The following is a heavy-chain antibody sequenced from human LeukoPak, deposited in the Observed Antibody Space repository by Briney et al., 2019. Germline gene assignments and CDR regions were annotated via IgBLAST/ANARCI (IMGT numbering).Heavy chain of an antibody. V-gene: IGHV1-69*05. CDR3: AREYCSSTSCPPGAY. J-gene: IGHJ4*02. CDR2: IIPIFGTA. D-gene: IGHD2-2*01. Sequence: ASVKVSCKASGGTFSSYAISWVRQAPGQGLEWMGGIIPIFGTANYAQKFQGRVTITTDESTSTAYMELSSLRSEDTAVYYCAREYCSSTSCPPGAYWGQGTLVTVSS. CDR1: GGTFSSYA.